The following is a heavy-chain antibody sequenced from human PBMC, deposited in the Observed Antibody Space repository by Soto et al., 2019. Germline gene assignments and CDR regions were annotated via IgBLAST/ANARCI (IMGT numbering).Heavy chain of an antibody. J-gene: IGHJ4*02. Sequence: SETLSLTCTVSGGSISSSSYYWGWIRQPPGKGLEWIGSIYYSGSTYYNPSLKSRVTISVDTSKNQFSLKLSSVTAADTAVYYCARRSGLRIFDYWGQGTLVTVSS. CDR2: IYYSGST. CDR1: GGSISSSSYY. D-gene: IGHD2-15*01. CDR3: ARRSGLRIFDY. V-gene: IGHV4-39*01.